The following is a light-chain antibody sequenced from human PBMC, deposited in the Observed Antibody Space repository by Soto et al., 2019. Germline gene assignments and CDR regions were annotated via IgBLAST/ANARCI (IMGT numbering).Light chain of an antibody. CDR3: SSYRSSDTLEV. Sequence: QSLLTQPSSVSASPGRSISISCTGTSDDIGAYDYVSWYQQHPGKAPKLILYAVSNRPSGVSTRFSGSKSGNTASLTISGVQADDEADYYCSSYRSSDTLEVFGTGTKVTVL. CDR1: SDDIGAYDY. CDR2: AVS. V-gene: IGLV2-14*01. J-gene: IGLJ1*01.